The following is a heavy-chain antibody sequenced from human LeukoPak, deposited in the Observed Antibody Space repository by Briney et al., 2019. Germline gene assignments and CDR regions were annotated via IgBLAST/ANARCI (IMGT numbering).Heavy chain of an antibody. CDR3: AKGVSRYYDFWSGPIDY. CDR2: MSWDGGST. V-gene: IGHV3-43D*04. CDR1: GFTFGDYS. J-gene: IGHJ4*02. D-gene: IGHD3-3*01. Sequence: PGGSLRLSCAASGFTFGDYSMHWVRQAPGKGLEWVSLMSWDGGSTYYSDSVKGRFTISKDNSKNFLYLQMNSLRAEDTALYYCAKGVSRYYDFWSGPIDYWGQGTLVTVSS.